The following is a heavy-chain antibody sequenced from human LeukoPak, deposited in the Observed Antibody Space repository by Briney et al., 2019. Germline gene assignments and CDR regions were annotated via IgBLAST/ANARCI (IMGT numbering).Heavy chain of an antibody. CDR1: GGSISSGDYY. Sequence: SSETLSLTCTVSGGSISSGDYYWSWIRQPPGKGLEWIVYIYYSGSTYYNPSLKSRVTISVDTSKNQFSLKLSSVTAADTAVYYCAREPGYGDYGVSGGYWYFDLWGRGTLVTVSS. CDR2: IYYSGST. V-gene: IGHV4-30-4*01. CDR3: AREPGYGDYGVSGGYWYFDL. J-gene: IGHJ2*01. D-gene: IGHD4-17*01.